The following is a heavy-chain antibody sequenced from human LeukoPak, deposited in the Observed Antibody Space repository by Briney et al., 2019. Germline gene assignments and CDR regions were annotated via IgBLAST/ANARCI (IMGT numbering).Heavy chain of an antibody. D-gene: IGHD3-22*01. J-gene: IGHJ4*02. CDR1: GGSITSYY. Sequence: SETLSLTCTVSGGSITSYYWSWIRQPPGKGLEWIGSIYHSGSTNDNPSLKSRVTTSVDTSKNQFSLKLSSVTAADTAVYYCARRGYYYDSSHYYYFDYWGQGTLVTVSS. CDR3: ARRGYYYDSSHYYYFDY. V-gene: IGHV4-59*08. CDR2: IYHSGST.